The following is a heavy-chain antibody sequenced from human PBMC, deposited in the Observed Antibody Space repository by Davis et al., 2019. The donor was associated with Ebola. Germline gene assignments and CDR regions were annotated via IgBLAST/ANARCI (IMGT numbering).Heavy chain of an antibody. CDR3: ASSYSSSLGWFDP. D-gene: IGHD6-6*01. Sequence: GESLKISCAASGFTFSSYGMHWVRQAPGKGLEWVAVIWYDGSNKYYADSVKGRFTISRDNAKNSLYLQMNSLRAEDTAVYYCASSYSSSLGWFDPWGQGTLVTVSS. V-gene: IGHV3-33*03. J-gene: IGHJ5*02. CDR2: IWYDGSNK. CDR1: GFTFSSYG.